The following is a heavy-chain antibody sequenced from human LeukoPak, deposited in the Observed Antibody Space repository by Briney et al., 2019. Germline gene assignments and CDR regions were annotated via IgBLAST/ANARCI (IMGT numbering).Heavy chain of an antibody. CDR1: GFTFSSYS. CDR3: ARAPGEQWQFDY. CDR2: ISSSSSTI. V-gene: IGHV3-48*01. Sequence: HPGGSLRLSCAASGFTFSSYSMNWVRQAPGKGLEWDSYISSSSSTIYYADSVKGRFTISRDNAKNSLYLQMNSLRAEDTAVYYCARAPGEQWQFDYWGQGTLVTVSS. D-gene: IGHD6-19*01. J-gene: IGHJ4*02.